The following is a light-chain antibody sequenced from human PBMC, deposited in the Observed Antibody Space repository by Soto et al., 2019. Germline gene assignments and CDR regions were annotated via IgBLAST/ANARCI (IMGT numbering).Light chain of an antibody. CDR3: QPYNFYWT. Sequence: DTQMTQSPSTLSASVGDRVTITCRASQSISSWLAWYQQKPGKAPKLLIYKASSLESGVPSRFSGSGSGTEFTLTSSSQPPDDLATYYCQPYNFYWTFGQGTKVDIK. CDR1: QSISSW. CDR2: KAS. J-gene: IGKJ1*01. V-gene: IGKV1-5*03.